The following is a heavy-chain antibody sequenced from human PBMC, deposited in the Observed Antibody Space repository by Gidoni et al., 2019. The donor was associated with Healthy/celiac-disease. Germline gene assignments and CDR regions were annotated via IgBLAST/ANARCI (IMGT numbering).Heavy chain of an antibody. J-gene: IGHJ4*02. CDR3: TTDPPPIAVADEFDY. CDR2: IKSKTDGGTT. CDR1: GLTYSNAW. Sequence: EVQLVESWGGSVKPGGSLRLSCAASGLTYSNAWMDWVRQAPGTGLEWVGRIKSKTDGGTTDYAAPVKGRFTISRDDSENTRYLQMNSLKTEDTAVYYCTTDPPPIAVADEFDYWGQGTLVTVSS. V-gene: IGHV3-15*01. D-gene: IGHD6-19*01.